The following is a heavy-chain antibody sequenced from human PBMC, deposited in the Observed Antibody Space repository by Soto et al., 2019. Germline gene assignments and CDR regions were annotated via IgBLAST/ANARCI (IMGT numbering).Heavy chain of an antibody. CDR1: GFTFSSYA. V-gene: IGHV3-23*01. J-gene: IGHJ6*02. CDR3: ARGYYDFWSGYRPQYGMDV. D-gene: IGHD3-3*01. CDR2: ISGSGGST. Sequence: HPGGSLRLSCAASGFTFSSYAMSWVRQAPGKGLEWVSAISGSGGSTYYADSVKGRFTISRDNSKNTLYLQMNSLRAEDTAVYYCARGYYDFWSGYRPQYGMDVWGQGTTVTVSS.